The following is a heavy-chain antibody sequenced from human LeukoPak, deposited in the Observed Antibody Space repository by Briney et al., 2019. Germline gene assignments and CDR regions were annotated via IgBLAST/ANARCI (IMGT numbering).Heavy chain of an antibody. CDR1: GFTFSSYG. CDR3: AKDPPSSSSSPKGDY. Sequence: QSGGSLRLSCAASGFTFSSYGMHWVRQAPGKGLEWVAFIRYDGSNKYYADSVKGRFTISRDNSKNTLYLQMNSLRAEDTAVYYCAKDPPSSSSSPKGDYWGQGTLVTVSS. D-gene: IGHD6-6*01. CDR2: IRYDGSNK. V-gene: IGHV3-30*02. J-gene: IGHJ4*02.